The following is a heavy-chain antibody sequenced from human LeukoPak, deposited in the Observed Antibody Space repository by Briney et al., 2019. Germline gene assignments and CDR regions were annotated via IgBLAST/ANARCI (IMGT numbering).Heavy chain of an antibody. CDR3: ARMTHSGSYYFDY. D-gene: IGHD1-26*01. CDR1: GFTFSSYE. J-gene: IGHJ4*02. CDR2: ISGRGSRT. Sequence: PGGSLRLSCAASGFTFSSYEMNWVRQAPGKGLEWVSGISGRGSRTYYADSVKGRFTISRDNAKTSLYLQMNSLRDEDTAVYYCARMTHSGSYYFDYWGQGTLVTVSS. V-gene: IGHV3-48*03.